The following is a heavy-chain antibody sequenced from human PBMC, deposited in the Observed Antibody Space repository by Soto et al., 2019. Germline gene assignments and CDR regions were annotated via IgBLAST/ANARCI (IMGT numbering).Heavy chain of an antibody. CDR2: IRGNGDGT. Sequence: VQLLESGGGLVPPGGSLRLSCAASGYTFSNYAMSWVRQAPGKGLEWVSTIRGNGDGTYYADSVKGRFTISRDNSKNPLSLQMNSLRVEDTALYYCAAAGAGTFDLWGQGTMVSVSS. J-gene: IGHJ3*01. CDR1: GYTFSNYA. D-gene: IGHD3-10*01. CDR3: AAAGAGTFDL. V-gene: IGHV3-23*01.